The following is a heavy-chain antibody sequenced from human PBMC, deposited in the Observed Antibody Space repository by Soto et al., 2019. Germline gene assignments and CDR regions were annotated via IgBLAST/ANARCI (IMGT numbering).Heavy chain of an antibody. CDR3: AKGARYSGSYPYYYGMDV. Sequence: EVQLLESGGGLVQPGGSLRLSCAASGFTFSSYAMSWVRQAPGKGLEWVSAISGSGGSTYYADSVQGRFTISRDNSKNTLYLQMNSLRAEDTAVYYCAKGARYSGSYPYYYGMDVWGQGTTVTVTS. CDR2: ISGSGGST. CDR1: GFTFSSYA. J-gene: IGHJ6*02. D-gene: IGHD1-26*01. V-gene: IGHV3-23*01.